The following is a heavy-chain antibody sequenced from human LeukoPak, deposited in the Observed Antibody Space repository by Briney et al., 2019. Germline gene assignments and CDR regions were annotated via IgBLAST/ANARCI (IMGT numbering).Heavy chain of an antibody. CDR2: IYWDDVK. CDR1: GFSLSTSGVG. Sequence: ESGPTLVNPTQTLKLTCTFSGFSLSTSGVGVGWIRQPPGKALEWLTVIYWDDVKRYSPSLKSRLTITKDTSKNQVVLTMTNMDPVDTATYYCAHIGVVVPVAPVNWFDPWGQGTLVSVSS. J-gene: IGHJ5*02. V-gene: IGHV2-5*02. CDR3: AHIGVVVPVAPVNWFDP. D-gene: IGHD2-2*01.